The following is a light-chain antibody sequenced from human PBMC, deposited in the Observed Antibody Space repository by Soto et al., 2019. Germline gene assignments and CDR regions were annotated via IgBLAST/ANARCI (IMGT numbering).Light chain of an antibody. CDR2: EVT. CDR3: SAYAGSTII. J-gene: IGLJ2*01. CDR1: SSDVGTYNY. V-gene: IGLV2-8*01. Sequence: QSVLTEPPSASGSPGQSVTISCTGTSSDVGTYNYVSWYQQHPGKAPKLMIYEVTKRPSGVPDRFSGSKSGNTASLTVSGLRAEDEADYYCSAYAGSTIIFGGGTKLTVL.